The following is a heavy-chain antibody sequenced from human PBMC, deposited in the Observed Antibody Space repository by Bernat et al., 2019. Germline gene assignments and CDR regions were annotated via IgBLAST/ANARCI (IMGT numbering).Heavy chain of an antibody. Sequence: EVQLVESGGGLVQPGGSLRLSCAASGFTFSSYSMNWVRQAPGKGLEWVSYISTSSSSIYYADSVKGRFTVSRDNAKNSLYLQMNSLRAEDTTVYYCARGRDTAAGTQGDDWGQGTLVTVSS. V-gene: IGHV3-48*01. J-gene: IGHJ4*02. CDR1: GFTFSSYS. CDR3: ARGRDTAAGTQGDD. D-gene: IGHD6-13*01. CDR2: ISTSSSSI.